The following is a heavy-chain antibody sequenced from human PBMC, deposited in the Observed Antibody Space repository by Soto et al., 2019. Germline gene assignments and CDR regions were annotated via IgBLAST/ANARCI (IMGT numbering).Heavy chain of an antibody. Sequence: QVQLQESGPGLVKPSQTLSLTCTVSGGSISSGGYYWSWIRQHPGKGLEWIGYSDYSGSTYYNPSLKRRVTISVDTSKNQFSLKLSSVTAADTAVYYCARGSSMVRGVLNAFDIWGQGTMVTVSS. CDR2: SDYSGST. CDR3: ARGSSMVRGVLNAFDI. CDR1: GGSISSGGYY. D-gene: IGHD3-10*01. J-gene: IGHJ3*02. V-gene: IGHV4-31*03.